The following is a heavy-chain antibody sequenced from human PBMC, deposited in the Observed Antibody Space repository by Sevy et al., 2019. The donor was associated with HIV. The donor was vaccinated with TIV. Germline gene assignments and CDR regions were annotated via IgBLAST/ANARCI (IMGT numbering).Heavy chain of an antibody. CDR3: ARGPDCGGDCDVGFYYPLDV. Sequence: GGSLRLSCTVSGFIFSRYSMNWVRQAPGKGLEWISYTSGNSGAIYYPDSVKGRFTVSRDNANNALFLQMSSLKDDDTAVYYCARGPDCGGDCDVGFYYPLDVWGQGTTVTVS. CDR1: GFIFSRYS. V-gene: IGHV3-48*02. J-gene: IGHJ6*02. CDR2: TSGNSGAI. D-gene: IGHD2-21*02.